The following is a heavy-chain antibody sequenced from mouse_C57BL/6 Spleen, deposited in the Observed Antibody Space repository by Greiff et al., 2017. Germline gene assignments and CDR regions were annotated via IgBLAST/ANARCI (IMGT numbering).Heavy chain of an antibody. CDR2: IYPRSGNT. J-gene: IGHJ2*01. D-gene: IGHD2-4*01. Sequence: QVQLQQSGAELARPGASVKLSCKASGYTFTSYGISWVKQRTGQGLEWIGEIYPRSGNTYYNEKFKGKATLTADKSSSTAYMELRSLTSEDSAVYFCARSSYDSYYFDYWGQGTTLTVFS. CDR3: ARSSYDSYYFDY. V-gene: IGHV1-81*01. CDR1: GYTFTSYG.